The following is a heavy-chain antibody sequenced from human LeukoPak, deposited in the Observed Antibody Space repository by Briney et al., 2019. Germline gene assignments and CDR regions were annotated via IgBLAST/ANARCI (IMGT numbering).Heavy chain of an antibody. V-gene: IGHV3-30*18. CDR1: GFTFSDHW. CDR3: AKDRGGGSYPLYFDY. D-gene: IGHD1-26*01. Sequence: PGGSLRLSCAASGFTFSDHWMHWVRQAPGKGLEWVALISYDGTFKYYADSVKGRFTVSRDNSESTLYLQMNSLRPDDTAVYYCAKDRGGGSYPLYFDYWGQGTLVTVSS. J-gene: IGHJ4*02. CDR2: ISYDGTFK.